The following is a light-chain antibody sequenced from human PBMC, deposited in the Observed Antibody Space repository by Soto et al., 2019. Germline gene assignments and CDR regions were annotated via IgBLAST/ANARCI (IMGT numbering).Light chain of an antibody. CDR3: HQYNSYS. CDR1: QSISNW. J-gene: IGKJ1*01. CDR2: HAS. Sequence: DIQMTQSPSTLPASVGDRVTSTCRASQSISNWLAWYRQKPGTAPKVLIYHASNLQSGVPSRFSGSASGTEFTLNISSLQPDDFATYYCHQYNSYSFGQGTKADIK. V-gene: IGKV1-5*01.